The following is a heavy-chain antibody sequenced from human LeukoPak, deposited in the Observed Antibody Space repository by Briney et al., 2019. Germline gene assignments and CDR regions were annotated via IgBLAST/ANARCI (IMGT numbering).Heavy chain of an antibody. CDR2: ITGSGDTT. J-gene: IGHJ4*02. D-gene: IGHD6-13*01. Sequence: GGSLRLSCAASGFTFSSYALTWVRQAPGKGLEWVSGITGSGDTTFYADSVKGRFTISRDNSKSTLYLQMHSLRAEDTAVYYCVKDYPPIPAAANPLFDCWGQGALVTVSS. CDR1: GFTFSSYA. V-gene: IGHV3-23*01. CDR3: VKDYPPIPAAANPLFDC.